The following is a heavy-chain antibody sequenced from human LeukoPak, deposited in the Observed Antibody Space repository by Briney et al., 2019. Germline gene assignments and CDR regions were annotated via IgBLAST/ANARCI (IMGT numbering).Heavy chain of an antibody. CDR1: GGSISSSSYY. Sequence: PSETLSLTCTVSGGSISSSSYYWAWIRQPPGKGLEWIGSIHYGGSTYYNPSLKSRVTISVDTSKNQFSLKLSSVTATDTAVYYCARAGYSGSDFSVWGKGSTVTVSS. CDR3: ARAGYSGSDFSV. J-gene: IGHJ6*04. D-gene: IGHD5-12*01. V-gene: IGHV4-39*07. CDR2: IHYGGST.